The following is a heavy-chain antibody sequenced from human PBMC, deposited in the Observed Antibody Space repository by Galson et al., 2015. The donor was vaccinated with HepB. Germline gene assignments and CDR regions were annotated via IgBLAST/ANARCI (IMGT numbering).Heavy chain of an antibody. CDR1: GFNFGSFA. D-gene: IGHD5-18*01. CDR3: ARDPSPNGYSYAYLDS. J-gene: IGHJ4*02. Sequence: SLRLSCATSGFNFGSFAMNWVRQAPGKGLEGVSVISGSGGGYNTYYADSVKGRFTISRDNSKNTVYLEMNSLRGEDTAVYYCARDPSPNGYSYAYLDSWGRGTLVTVSS. CDR2: ISGSGGGYNT. V-gene: IGHV3-23*01.